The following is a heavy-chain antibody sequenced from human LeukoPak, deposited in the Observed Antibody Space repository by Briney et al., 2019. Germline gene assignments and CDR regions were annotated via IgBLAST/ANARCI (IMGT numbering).Heavy chain of an antibody. CDR2: ISHSGST. D-gene: IGHD2-2*02. J-gene: IGHJ1*01. V-gene: IGHV4-34*01. Sequence: SETLSLTCAVYGGSFSGYYWSWIRQPPGKGLEWIGEISHSGSTNYNPSLKSRVTISVDTSKNQFSLKLSSVTAADTAVYYCARGIFRQYCSSTSCYTRSEYFQHWGQGTLVTVSS. CDR1: GGSFSGYY. CDR3: ARGIFRQYCSSTSCYTRSEYFQH.